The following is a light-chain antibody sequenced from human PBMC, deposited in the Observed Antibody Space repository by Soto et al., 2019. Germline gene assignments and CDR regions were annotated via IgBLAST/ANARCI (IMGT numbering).Light chain of an antibody. V-gene: IGKV3-15*01. CDR3: QHYNYWPPKT. J-gene: IGKJ1*01. CDR1: QSVGNN. Sequence: EIVMTQSPATVSVSRGERTTLSCRASQSVGNNLAWYQQKPGQAPRLLIYGAYTRATGIPARFSGSGSGTDFTLTISSLQSEDFAVYYCQHYNYWPPKTFGQGTKVDIK. CDR2: GAY.